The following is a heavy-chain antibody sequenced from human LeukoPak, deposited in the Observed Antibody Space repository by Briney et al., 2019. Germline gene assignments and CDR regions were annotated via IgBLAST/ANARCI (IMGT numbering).Heavy chain of an antibody. V-gene: IGHV4-34*01. J-gene: IGHJ5*02. Sequence: SETLSLTCAVYGGSFSGYYWSWIRQPPGKGLEWIGEINHSGSTNYNPSLKSRVTISVDKSKNQFSLELTSVTAADTAVYYCARRGKKITMVRGAQHNWFDPWGQGTLVTVSS. D-gene: IGHD3-10*01. CDR2: INHSGST. CDR3: ARRGKKITMVRGAQHNWFDP. CDR1: GGSFSGYY.